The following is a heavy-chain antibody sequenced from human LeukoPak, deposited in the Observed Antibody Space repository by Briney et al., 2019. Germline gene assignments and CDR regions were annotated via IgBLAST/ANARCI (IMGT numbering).Heavy chain of an antibody. CDR1: GYSIISGYN. CDR2: IYHSGST. CDR3: ARGRDYYDSGDFGY. V-gene: IGHV4-38-2*01. D-gene: IGHD3-22*01. J-gene: IGHJ4*02. Sequence: PSETLSLTCAVSGYSIISGYNWGWIRQPPGKGLEWIGSIYHSGSTYYNPSLKSRVTISVDTSKNQFSLKLSSVTAADTAVYYCARGRDYYDSGDFGYWGQGTLVTVSS.